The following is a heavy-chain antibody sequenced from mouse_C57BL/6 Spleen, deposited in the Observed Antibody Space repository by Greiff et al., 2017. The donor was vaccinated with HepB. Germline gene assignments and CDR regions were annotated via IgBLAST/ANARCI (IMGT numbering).Heavy chain of an antibody. CDR2: IYPGNSDT. D-gene: IGHD2-5*01. CDR1: GYTFTSYW. CDR3: TRTYYSNRYYAMDY. J-gene: IGHJ4*01. Sequence: EVQLQQSGTVLARPGASVKMSCKTSGYTFTSYWMHWVKQRPGQGLEWIGAIYPGNSDTSYNQKFKGKAKLTAVTSASTAYMELSSLTNEDSAVDYCTRTYYSNRYYAMDYWGQGTSVTVSS. V-gene: IGHV1-5*01.